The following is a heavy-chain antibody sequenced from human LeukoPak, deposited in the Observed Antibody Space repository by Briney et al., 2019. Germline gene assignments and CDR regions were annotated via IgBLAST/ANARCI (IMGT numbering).Heavy chain of an antibody. CDR3: ARDSRYHDFWSGYIDY. D-gene: IGHD3-3*01. J-gene: IGHJ4*02. CDR2: VYAGGNS. Sequence: SETLSLICSVSGGSVSFYYWTWIRQSAGKGLEWIGRVYAGGNSNYNPSLKSRTTLSIDTSKNEFSLMLTSVTAADTAIYYCARDSRYHDFWSGYIDYWGQGILVTVSS. CDR1: GGSVSFYY. V-gene: IGHV4-4*07.